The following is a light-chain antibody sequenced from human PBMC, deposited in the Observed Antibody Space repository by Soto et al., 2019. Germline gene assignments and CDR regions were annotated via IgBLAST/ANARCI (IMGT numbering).Light chain of an antibody. CDR1: QSISTF. CDR3: QQSYKTPPT. Sequence: DLQMTQSPSSLSASVGDRVTITCRASQSISTFLNWYQQKPGKAPKLLIYGTSSLQSGVPSRFSGGGSGTDFTLTISSLQPEDFASYYCQQSYKTPPTFGQGTRLEIK. J-gene: IGKJ5*01. V-gene: IGKV1-39*01. CDR2: GTS.